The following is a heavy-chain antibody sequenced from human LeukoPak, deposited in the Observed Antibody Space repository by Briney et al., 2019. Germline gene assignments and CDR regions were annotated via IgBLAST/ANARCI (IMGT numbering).Heavy chain of an antibody. D-gene: IGHD3-22*01. CDR2: IYHSGST. V-gene: IGHV4-30-2*01. Sequence: PSQTLSLTCAVSGGSISSGGYSWSWIRQPPGKGLEWIGYIYHSGSTYYNPSLKSRVTISVDRSKNQFSLKLSSVTAADTAVYYCARDNFYDSSGYSYYYYGMDVWGQGTTVTVSS. J-gene: IGHJ6*02. CDR3: ARDNFYDSSGYSYYYYGMDV. CDR1: GGSISSGGYS.